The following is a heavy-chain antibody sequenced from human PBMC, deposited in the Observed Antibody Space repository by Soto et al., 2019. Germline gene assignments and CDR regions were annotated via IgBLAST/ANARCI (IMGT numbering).Heavy chain of an antibody. CDR2: VSYDGTSV. CDR3: AKDVDSWPRGHGPTLDS. D-gene: IGHD6-13*01. CDR1: GFAFGSYG. V-gene: IGHV3-30*18. Sequence: QVQLVESGGGVVQPGRSLRLSCAASGFAFGSYGMHWVRQAPAKGLEWVAVVSYDGTSVYYQDSVKGRFTISRDNSRNTLHLQMNSPRSEDMAVCYCAKDVDSWPRGHGPTLDSWGQGTLVIVSS. J-gene: IGHJ4*02.